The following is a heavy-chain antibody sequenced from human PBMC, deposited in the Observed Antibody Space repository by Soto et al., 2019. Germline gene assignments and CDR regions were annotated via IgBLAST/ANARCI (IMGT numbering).Heavy chain of an antibody. CDR3: ARAQGQQLPTGEYYFDY. CDR2: INAGNGNT. D-gene: IGHD6-13*01. Sequence: QVQLVQSGAEVKKPGASVKVSCKASGYTFTSYAMHWVRQAPGQRLEWMGWINAGNGNTKYSQKFQRRVTITRDTSASTAYMELSSLRSEDTAVYYCARAQGQQLPTGEYYFDYWGQGTLVTVSS. V-gene: IGHV1-3*01. CDR1: GYTFTSYA. J-gene: IGHJ4*02.